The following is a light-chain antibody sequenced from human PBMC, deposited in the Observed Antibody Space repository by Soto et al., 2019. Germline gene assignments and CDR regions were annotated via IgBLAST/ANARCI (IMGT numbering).Light chain of an antibody. Sequence: DIQMTQSPSSLSASVGDRVIITCRASQGIGDDLGWYQQKPGKAPKRLIYAASSLQSGVPSMFSGSGSGTDFTLTISRLQPDDFASYYCLQHNTYPWTFGPGTRVEVK. CDR1: QGIGDD. CDR3: LQHNTYPWT. V-gene: IGKV1-17*01. J-gene: IGKJ1*01. CDR2: AAS.